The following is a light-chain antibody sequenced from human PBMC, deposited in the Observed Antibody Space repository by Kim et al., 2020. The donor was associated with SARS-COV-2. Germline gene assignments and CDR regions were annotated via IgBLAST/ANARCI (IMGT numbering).Light chain of an antibody. V-gene: IGKV1-5*03. CDR1: RYISSW. CDR3: QQHNF. Sequence: DIQLTQSPSALYASVGDRITITCRASRYISSWLAWYQQIPGKAPKLLISKVSRLDSGVPSRFSGSGSGTEFTLTISSLQPDDFATYYCQQHNFFGQGTRLEIK. J-gene: IGKJ5*01. CDR2: KVS.